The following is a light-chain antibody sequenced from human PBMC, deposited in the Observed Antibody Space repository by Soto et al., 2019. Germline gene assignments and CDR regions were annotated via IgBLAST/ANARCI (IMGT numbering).Light chain of an antibody. Sequence: TQGPGRRTSKDRERATLACSATNHISSSYLAWYQQKPGKAPSLLIYAISRRPTGIPDRFSGSGSGTDFTLTITTLQPEDVAIYSCQNPTNPPWTFPQGTKVDIK. CDR1: NHISSSY. CDR3: QNPTNPPWT. V-gene: IGKV3-20*01. CDR2: AIS. J-gene: IGKJ1*01.